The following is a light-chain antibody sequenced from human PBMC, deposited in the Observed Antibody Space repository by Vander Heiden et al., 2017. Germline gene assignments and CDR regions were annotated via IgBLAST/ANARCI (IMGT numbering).Light chain of an antibody. CDR2: NDS. J-gene: IGLJ2*01. CDR1: ALPKKY. CDR3: LSADSSGTHVV. V-gene: IGLV3-16*01. Sequence: SYELTQPPSVSVSLGQMARITCSGDALPKKYAYWYQQKPGQFPVLVLYNDSERPSGIPERFSGSSSGTIVTLTISGVQAEAEADYYCLSADSSGTHVVFGGGTKLTVL.